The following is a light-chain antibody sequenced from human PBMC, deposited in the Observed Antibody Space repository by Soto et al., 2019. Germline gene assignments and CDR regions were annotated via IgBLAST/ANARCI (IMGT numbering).Light chain of an antibody. J-gene: IGKJ5*01. CDR1: QSVLYTSNSKNY. CDR3: QPYYSVPIT. CDR2: WAS. Sequence: DIVMTQSPDSLAVSLGERATINCKSSQSVLYTSNSKNYIAWYQQKSGQPPKPLIYWASTRASGVPGRFRGRGSWSDSTLAISSPQAEAVAVYYCQPYYSVPITFGQGTRLEIK. V-gene: IGKV4-1*01.